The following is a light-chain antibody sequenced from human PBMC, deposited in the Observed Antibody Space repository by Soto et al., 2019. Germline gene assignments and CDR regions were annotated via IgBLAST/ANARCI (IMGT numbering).Light chain of an antibody. CDR3: HQYGGSPGT. Sequence: EIVLTQSPGTLSLSPGERATLSCRASQSVSSNYLAWYQQKPGQAPRLLIYGASSRATGIPDRFSGSGSGTDFTLTISRLEAEEFALYYCHQYGGSPGTFGQGTKLEIK. CDR1: QSVSSNY. CDR2: GAS. V-gene: IGKV3-20*01. J-gene: IGKJ2*01.